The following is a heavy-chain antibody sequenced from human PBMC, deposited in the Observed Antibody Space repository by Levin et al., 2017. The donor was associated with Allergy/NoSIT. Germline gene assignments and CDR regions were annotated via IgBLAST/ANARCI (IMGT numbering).Heavy chain of an antibody. Sequence: VASVKVSCKASGDTFSTHAISWLRQAPGQGLEWVGEIIPFFGTTNYAQKFQGRVTITADKSTSAYMELSSLISEDTAVYYCARCIPRDAFDIWGQGTMVTVSS. J-gene: IGHJ3*02. CDR1: GDTFSTHA. CDR3: ARCIPRDAFDI. CDR2: IIPFFGTT. V-gene: IGHV1-69*06.